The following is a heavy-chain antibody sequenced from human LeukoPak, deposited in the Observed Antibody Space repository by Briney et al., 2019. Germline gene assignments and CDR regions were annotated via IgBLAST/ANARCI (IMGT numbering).Heavy chain of an antibody. D-gene: IGHD1-1*01. Sequence: GGSLRLSCAASGFTFSTYWMTWVRRAPGKGPEGVANIKEDGSATYYVDSVKGRFTISRDNAKKSLYLQMNSLRAEDTAVYYCARDSPGYLAYDSWGQGTLVTVSS. J-gene: IGHJ4*02. CDR1: GFTFSTYW. CDR3: ARDSPGYLAYDS. CDR2: IKEDGSAT. V-gene: IGHV3-7*04.